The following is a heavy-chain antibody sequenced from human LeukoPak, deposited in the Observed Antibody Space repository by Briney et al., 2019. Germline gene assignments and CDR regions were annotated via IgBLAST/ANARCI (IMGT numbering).Heavy chain of an antibody. V-gene: IGHV4-59*01. Sequence: SETLSLTCTVSGGSISGYYWSWIRRPPGKGLEWIGYIYYSGNTNYNPSLKNRVTISVDTSKNQFSLKLSSVTAADTAVYYCAADPGPRRFDYWGRGTLVTVSS. CDR1: GGSISGYY. CDR3: AADPGPRRFDY. D-gene: IGHD1-14*01. CDR2: IYYSGNT. J-gene: IGHJ4*02.